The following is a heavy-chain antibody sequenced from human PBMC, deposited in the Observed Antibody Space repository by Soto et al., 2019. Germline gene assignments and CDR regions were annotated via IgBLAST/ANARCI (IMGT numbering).Heavy chain of an antibody. CDR3: AKYGYRAIYGDYANYFDY. CDR2: ISGSGGST. CDR1: GFTFSSYA. V-gene: IGHV3-23*04. J-gene: IGHJ4*02. Sequence: EVQLVESGGGLVQPGGSLRLSCAASGFTFSSYAMSWVRQAPGKGLEWVSAISGSGGSTYYADSVKGRFTISRDNSKNTLYLQMNSLRAEDTAVYYCAKYGYRAIYGDYANYFDYWGQGTLVTVSS. D-gene: IGHD4-17*01.